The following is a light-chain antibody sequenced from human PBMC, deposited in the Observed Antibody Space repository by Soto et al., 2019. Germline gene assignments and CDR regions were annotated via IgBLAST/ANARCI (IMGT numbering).Light chain of an antibody. CDR1: QSISNY. CDR2: TAS. J-gene: IGKJ4*01. V-gene: IGKV1-39*01. Sequence: DIQMTQSPSSLSASVGDRVTITCRASQSISNYLNWYRQKPGKAPDLLIYTASTLQSGVPARFSGSGSGTDFILTINGLQPEDFATYYCQQSYSTPPTFGGGTKVEIK. CDR3: QQSYSTPPT.